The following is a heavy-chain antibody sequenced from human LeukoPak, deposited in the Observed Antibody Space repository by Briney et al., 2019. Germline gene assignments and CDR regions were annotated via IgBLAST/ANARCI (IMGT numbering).Heavy chain of an antibody. D-gene: IGHD3-3*01. J-gene: IGHJ1*01. CDR2: IKSDGSST. V-gene: IGHV3-74*01. CDR3: ARAPSEIGGYYPEYFRH. CDR1: GFTFSNYW. Sequence: GGSLRLSCAASGFTFSNYWMHWVRQAPGKGLVWVSRIKSDGSSTNYADSVKGRFTTSRDNAKNTLSLQMNSLRPEDTGVYYCARAPSEIGGYYPEYFRHWGQGTLVTVSS.